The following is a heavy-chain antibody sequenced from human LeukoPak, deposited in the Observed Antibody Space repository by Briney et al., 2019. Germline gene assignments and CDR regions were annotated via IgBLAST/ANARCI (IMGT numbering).Heavy chain of an antibody. Sequence: GGSLRLSCTASGFTFGDYAMSWFRQAPGKGLEWVGFIRSKAYGGTTEYAASVKGRFTISRDDSKSIAYLQMNSLKTEDTAVYYCTRDGDILTGYSSYYGMDVWGQGTTVTVSS. CDR2: IRSKAYGGTT. V-gene: IGHV3-49*03. CDR3: TRDGDILTGYSSYYGMDV. J-gene: IGHJ6*02. CDR1: GFTFGDYA. D-gene: IGHD3-9*01.